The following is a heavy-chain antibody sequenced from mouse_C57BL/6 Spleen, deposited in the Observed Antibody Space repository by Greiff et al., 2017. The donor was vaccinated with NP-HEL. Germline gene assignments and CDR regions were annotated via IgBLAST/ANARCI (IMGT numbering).Heavy chain of an antibody. J-gene: IGHJ3*01. V-gene: IGHV14-4*01. Sequence: VQLQQSGAELVRPGASVKLSCTASGFNIKDDYMHWVKQRPEQGLEWIGWIDPENGDTEYASKFQGKATITADTSSNTAYLQLSSLTSEDTAVYYCTNYYGSRGFAYWGQGTLVTVSA. CDR3: TNYYGSRGFAY. CDR2: IDPENGDT. CDR1: GFNIKDDY. D-gene: IGHD1-1*01.